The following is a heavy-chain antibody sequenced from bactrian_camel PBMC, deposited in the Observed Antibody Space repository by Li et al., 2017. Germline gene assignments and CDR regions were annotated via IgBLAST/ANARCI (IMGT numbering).Heavy chain of an antibody. CDR2: ISGDTRRT. J-gene: IGHJ4*01. CDR1: GFTFGSSY. CDR3: ATEFSRYSDYDGGPYDYNC. D-gene: IGHD4*01. V-gene: IGHV3-2*01. Sequence: HVQLVESGRGLVQPGGSLRLSCAASGFTFGSSYMSWVRQGPGMGLEWVVGISGDTRRTDYLDSVKGRFTISRDNARSTVYLQMNSLKSEDTALYYCATEFSRYSDYDGGPYDYNCWGQGTQVTVS.